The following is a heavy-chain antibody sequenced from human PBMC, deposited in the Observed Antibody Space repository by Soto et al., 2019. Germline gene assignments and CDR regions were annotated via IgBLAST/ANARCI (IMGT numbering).Heavy chain of an antibody. Sequence: TSETLSLTCTVSGGSISSYYWSWIRQPPGKGLEWIGYIYYSGGTNYNPSLKSRVTISVDTSKNQFSLKLSSVTAADTAVYYCARVKDDFWSGYPDYYYYGMDVWGQGTTVTVS. J-gene: IGHJ6*02. V-gene: IGHV4-59*01. CDR1: GGSISSYY. D-gene: IGHD3-3*01. CDR2: IYYSGGT. CDR3: ARVKDDFWSGYPDYYYYGMDV.